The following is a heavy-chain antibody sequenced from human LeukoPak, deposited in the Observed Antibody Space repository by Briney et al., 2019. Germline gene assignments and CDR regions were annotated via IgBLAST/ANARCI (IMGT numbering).Heavy chain of an antibody. CDR1: GYTFTNYG. CDR3: ARDLVRGRRKWENNGMDV. Sequence: ASVKVSCKVSGYTFTNYGISWVRQAPGQGLEWMGYIIAYNGNTNYAQNFQGRVTMTTDTSTSTAYMELRSLRSDDTAVYYCARDLVRGRRKWENNGMDVWGQGTRVTVSS. D-gene: IGHD1-26*01. V-gene: IGHV1-18*01. J-gene: IGHJ6*02. CDR2: IIAYNGNT.